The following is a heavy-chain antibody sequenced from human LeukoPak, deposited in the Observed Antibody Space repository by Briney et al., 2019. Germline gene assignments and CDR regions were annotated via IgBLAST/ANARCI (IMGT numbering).Heavy chain of an antibody. CDR1: GFTFSSYL. J-gene: IGHJ5*02. CDR3: ATLPLAVAGTGNWFDP. Sequence: PGGSLRLSCAASGFTFSSYLMHWVRQAPGKRLVWVSRIRSDGSTTYADSVKGRFTISRDNAKNTLYLQMNSLRDEDTAVYFCATLPLAVAGTGNWFDPWGQGTLVTVSS. CDR2: IRSDGST. V-gene: IGHV3-74*01. D-gene: IGHD6-19*01.